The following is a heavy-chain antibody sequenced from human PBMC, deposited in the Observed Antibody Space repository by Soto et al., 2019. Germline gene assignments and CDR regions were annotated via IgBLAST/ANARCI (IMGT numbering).Heavy chain of an antibody. J-gene: IGHJ3*02. Sequence: TSETLSLTCTVSGGTISSWYWSWIRQPPGKGLEWIGYIYYSGSTNCNPSLKSRVTISVDTSKNQFSLKLSSVTAADTAVYYCARRYSSAFDIWGQGTMVTVSS. D-gene: IGHD6-13*01. CDR1: GGTISSWY. CDR2: IYYSGST. CDR3: ARRYSSAFDI. V-gene: IGHV4-59*08.